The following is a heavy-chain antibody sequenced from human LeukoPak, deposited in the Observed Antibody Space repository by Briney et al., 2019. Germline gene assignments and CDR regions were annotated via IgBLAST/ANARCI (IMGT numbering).Heavy chain of an antibody. Sequence: SETLSLTCAVYGGSFSGYYWSWIRQPPGKGLEWIGEINHSGSTNYNPSLKSRVTISVDTSKNQFSLKLSSVTAADTAVYYCARYKYYDFWSGYSNFDYWGQGALVTVSS. CDR2: INHSGST. V-gene: IGHV4-34*01. D-gene: IGHD3-3*01. J-gene: IGHJ4*02. CDR1: GGSFSGYY. CDR3: ARYKYYDFWSGYSNFDY.